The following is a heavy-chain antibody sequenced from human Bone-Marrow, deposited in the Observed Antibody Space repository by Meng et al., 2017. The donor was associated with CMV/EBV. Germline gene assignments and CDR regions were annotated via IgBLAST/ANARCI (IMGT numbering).Heavy chain of an antibody. J-gene: IGHJ4*02. V-gene: IGHV3-7*03. CDR3: AREGRIVIVPAA. Sequence: SCAASGFNLSSYWMSWVRQAPGKGLEWVANIKKDGSEKNYLDSVKGRFTISRDNAKNSLYLQMNGLRVEDTAVYYCAREGRIVIVPAAWGQGTLVTVSS. CDR2: IKKDGSEK. D-gene: IGHD2-2*01. CDR1: GFNLSSYW.